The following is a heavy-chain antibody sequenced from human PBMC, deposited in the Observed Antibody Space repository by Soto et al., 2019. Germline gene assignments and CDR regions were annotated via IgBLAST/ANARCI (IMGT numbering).Heavy chain of an antibody. D-gene: IGHD5-18*01. J-gene: IGHJ3*02. CDR3: VKQRDTQSGPFDI. Sequence: EVQLLEYGGGLVQPGGSLRLSCVASGFTLSTYARSWVRQAPGKGLGWVSGITGSGGRTYYADSVKGRLTISSDNSKSTVSLHLNSLRVEDTAVYYCVKQRDTQSGPFDIWGQGTMVTVSS. CDR2: ITGSGGRT. CDR1: GFTLSTYA. V-gene: IGHV3-23*01.